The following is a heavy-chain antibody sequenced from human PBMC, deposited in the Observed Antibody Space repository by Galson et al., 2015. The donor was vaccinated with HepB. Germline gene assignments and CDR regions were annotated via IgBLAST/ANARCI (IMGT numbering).Heavy chain of an antibody. Sequence: SLRLSCAASGFTFSNAWMSWVRQAPGKGLEWVGRIKSKTDGGTTDYAAPVKGRFTISRDDSKNTLYLQMNSLKTEDTAVYYCTTGSSSNSSGWPRDAFDIWGQGTMVTVSS. D-gene: IGHD6-19*01. V-gene: IGHV3-15*01. J-gene: IGHJ3*02. CDR1: GFTFSNAW. CDR2: IKSKTDGGTT. CDR3: TTGSSSNSSGWPRDAFDI.